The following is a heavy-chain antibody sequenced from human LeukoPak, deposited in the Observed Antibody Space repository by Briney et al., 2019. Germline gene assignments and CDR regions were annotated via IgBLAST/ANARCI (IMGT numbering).Heavy chain of an antibody. CDR2: IYYSGST. CDR1: GGSISSGGYY. V-gene: IGHV4-31*03. J-gene: IGHJ4*02. D-gene: IGHD6-13*01. Sequence: SETLSLTCTVSGGSISSGGYYWSWIRQHPGKGLEWIGHIYYSGSTYYNPSLKSRVTISVDTSKNQFSLKLSSVTAADTAVYYCARELVLVTGIAAAGSNYFDYWGQGTLVTVSS. CDR3: ARELVLVTGIAAAGSNYFDY.